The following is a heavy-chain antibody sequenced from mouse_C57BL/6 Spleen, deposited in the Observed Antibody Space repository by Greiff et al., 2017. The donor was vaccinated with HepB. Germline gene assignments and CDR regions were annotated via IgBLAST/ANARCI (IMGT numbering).Heavy chain of an antibody. Sequence: VQLQQSGAELVRPGSSVKLSCKASGYTFTSYWMHWVKQRPIQGLEWIGNIDPSDSETHYNQKFKDKATLTVDKSSSTAYMQLSSLTSEDSAVYYVAREAYYAMDYWGQGTSVTVSS. V-gene: IGHV1-52*01. CDR3: AREAYYAMDY. CDR2: IDPSDSET. CDR1: GYTFTSYW. J-gene: IGHJ4*01.